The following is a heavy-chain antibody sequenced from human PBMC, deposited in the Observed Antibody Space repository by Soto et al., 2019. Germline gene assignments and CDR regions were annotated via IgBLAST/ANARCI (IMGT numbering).Heavy chain of an antibody. CDR2: VSPKSGNT. Sequence: QIQLVQSGAEVKKPGASVKVSCKASGYNFFDYGVSWVRQAPGQGLEWMGWVSPKSGNTDYARKLQSRVTMTTDTSTRTASMELRGLISDDTAVYYCSRGRTVSSIGPRLVWGQGTLVSVSS. J-gene: IGHJ1*01. V-gene: IGHV1-18*01. D-gene: IGHD1-1*01. CDR3: SRGRTVSSIGPRLV. CDR1: GYNFFDYG.